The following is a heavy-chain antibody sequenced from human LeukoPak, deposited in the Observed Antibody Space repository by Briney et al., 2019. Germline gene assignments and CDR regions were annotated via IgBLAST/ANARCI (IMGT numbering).Heavy chain of an antibody. CDR2: IIPILGIA. J-gene: IGHJ4*02. CDR1: GGTFSSYA. Sequence: GASVKVSCKASGGTFSSYAISWVRQAPGQGLEWMGRIIPILGIANYAQKFQGRVTITADKSTSTAYMELSSLRSEDTAVYYCARDFPRYYDSSGYVTRYFDYWGQETLVTVSS. D-gene: IGHD3-22*01. V-gene: IGHV1-69*04. CDR3: ARDFPRYYDSSGYVTRYFDY.